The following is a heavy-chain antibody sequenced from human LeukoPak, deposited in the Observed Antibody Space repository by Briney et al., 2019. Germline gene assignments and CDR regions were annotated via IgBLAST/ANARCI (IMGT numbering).Heavy chain of an antibody. Sequence: GGSLRLSCAASGFTFDDYAMHWVRQAPGKGLEWVSLISGDGGSTYYADSVKGRFTISRDNSKNSLYLQMNSLRTEDTALYCCAKTPPSYGRWGQGTLVTVSS. CDR2: ISGDGGST. CDR3: AKTPPSYGR. CDR1: GFTFDDYA. D-gene: IGHD1-14*01. J-gene: IGHJ4*02. V-gene: IGHV3-43*02.